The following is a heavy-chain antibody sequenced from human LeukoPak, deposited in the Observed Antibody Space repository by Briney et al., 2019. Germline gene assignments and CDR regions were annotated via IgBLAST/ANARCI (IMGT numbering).Heavy chain of an antibody. CDR1: GDSLSSSIYY. Sequence: SGTLSLTRALSGDSLSSSIYYWGWIRQPPGDGLGWIGSIYYSGSTYYNPPLKSRVTISVDTSTNQLSLKLSSVTAADTAVYYCARGDYGGNLFDYWGQETLVTVSS. CDR3: ARGDYGGNLFDY. J-gene: IGHJ4*02. D-gene: IGHD4-23*01. V-gene: IGHV4-39*07. CDR2: IYYSGST.